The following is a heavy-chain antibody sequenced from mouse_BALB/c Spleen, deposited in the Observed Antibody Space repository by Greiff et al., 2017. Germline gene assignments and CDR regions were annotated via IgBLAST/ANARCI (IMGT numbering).Heavy chain of an antibody. CDR3: ARYNYRYNYFDY. J-gene: IGHJ2*01. Sequence: EVQLQQSGPELVKPGASVKISCKASGYTFTDYNMHWVKQSHGKSLEWIGYIYPYNGGTGYNQKFKSKATLTVDNSSSTAYMELRSLTSEDSAVYYCARYNYRYNYFDYWGQGTTLTVSS. CDR1: GYTFTDYN. CDR2: IYPYNGGT. V-gene: IGHV1S29*02. D-gene: IGHD2-14*01.